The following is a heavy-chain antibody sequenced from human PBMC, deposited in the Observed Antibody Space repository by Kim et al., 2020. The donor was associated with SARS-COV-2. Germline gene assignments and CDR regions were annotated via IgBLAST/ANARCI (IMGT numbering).Heavy chain of an antibody. CDR2: IYYSGST. J-gene: IGHJ4*02. CDR3: ARSQSVAGPYNHQRAAGFDY. V-gene: IGHV4-31*03. Sequence: SETLSLTCTVSGGSISSGGYYWSWIRQHPGKGLEWNGYIYYSGSTYYNPSLKSRVTISVDTSKNQFSLKLSSVTAADTAVYYCARSQSVAGPYNHQRAAGFDYWGQGTLVTVSS. CDR1: GGSISSGGYY. D-gene: IGHD6-19*01.